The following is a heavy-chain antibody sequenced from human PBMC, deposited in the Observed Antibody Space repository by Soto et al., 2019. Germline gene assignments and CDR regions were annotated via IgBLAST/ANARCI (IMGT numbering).Heavy chain of an antibody. CDR3: ARAEGSGWYIYYYGMDV. CDR1: GGTFSSYS. V-gene: IGHV1-69*13. D-gene: IGHD6-19*01. J-gene: IGHJ6*02. Sequence: GASVKVSCKASGGTFSSYSISWVLQAPGQGLEWMGGIIPIFGTANYAQKFQGRVTITADESTSTAYMELSSLRSEDTAVYYCARAEGSGWYIYYYGMDVWGQGTTVTVSS. CDR2: IIPIFGTA.